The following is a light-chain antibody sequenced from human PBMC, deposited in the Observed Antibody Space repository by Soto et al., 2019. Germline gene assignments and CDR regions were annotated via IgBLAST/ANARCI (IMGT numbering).Light chain of an antibody. CDR3: QQSNSFPLT. CDR1: QSVSSSY. Sequence: EIVLTQSPGTLSLSPGERATLSCRASQSVSSSYLAWYQQKPGQAPRLLIYGASSRATGIPDRFSGSGSGTDFTLTISSLQPEDSATYYCQQSNSFPLTFGGGTKVDIK. J-gene: IGKJ4*01. V-gene: IGKV3-20*01. CDR2: GAS.